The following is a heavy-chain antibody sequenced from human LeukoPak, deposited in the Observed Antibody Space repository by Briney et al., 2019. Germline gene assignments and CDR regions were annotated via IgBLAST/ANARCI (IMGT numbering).Heavy chain of an antibody. D-gene: IGHD3-3*01. CDR1: GFTFSSYS. CDR3: ARDPVEGLFDGYYYGMDV. CDR2: ISSSSSYI. V-gene: IGHV3-21*01. J-gene: IGHJ6*04. Sequence: SGGSLRLSCAVSGFTFSSYSMNWVRQAPGKGLEWVSCISSSSSYIYYADSVKGRFTISRDNAKNSLYLQMNSLRAEDTAVYYCARDPVEGLFDGYYYGMDVWGKGTTVTVSS.